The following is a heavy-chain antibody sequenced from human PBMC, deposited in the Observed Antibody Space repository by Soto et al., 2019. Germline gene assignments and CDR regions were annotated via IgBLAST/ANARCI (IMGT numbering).Heavy chain of an antibody. CDR1: GFTFSSYS. Sequence: SLRLSCAASGFTFSSYSMNWVRQAPGKGLKWVSSISSSSSYIYYADSVKGRFTISRDNAKNSLYLQMNSLRAEDTAVYYCARTLQTAMAGDHWFDPWGQGTLVTVSS. D-gene: IGHD5-18*01. CDR3: ARTLQTAMAGDHWFDP. CDR2: ISSSSSYI. V-gene: IGHV3-21*01. J-gene: IGHJ5*02.